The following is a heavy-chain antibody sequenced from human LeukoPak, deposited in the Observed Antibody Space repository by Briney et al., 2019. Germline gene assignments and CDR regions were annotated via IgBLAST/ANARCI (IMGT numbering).Heavy chain of an antibody. Sequence: SETLSLTCAVYGGSFSGYYWSWIRQPPGKGLEWIGEINHSGSTNYNPSLKSRVTISVDTSKNQFSLKLNSVTAADTAVYYCARGVSGILDAFDIWGQGTMVTVSS. D-gene: IGHD1-14*01. CDR2: INHSGST. CDR1: GGSFSGYY. CDR3: ARGVSGILDAFDI. J-gene: IGHJ3*02. V-gene: IGHV4-34*01.